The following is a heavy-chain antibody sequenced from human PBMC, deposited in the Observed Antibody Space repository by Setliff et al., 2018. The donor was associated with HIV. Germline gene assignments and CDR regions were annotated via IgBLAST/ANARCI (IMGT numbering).Heavy chain of an antibody. CDR2: ISGSGIGS. D-gene: IGHD6-13*01. CDR1: GFTFSRYA. V-gene: IGHV3-23*01. J-gene: IGHJ4*02. Sequence: PGGSLRLSCAASGFTFSRYAMTWVRQAPGKGLEWVSAISGSGIGSYYPDSVKGRFTISRDNSKNTLFLQMNSLRAEDTAVYYCAKDVARRLAAIGRRGFFDSWGQGTLVTVSS. CDR3: AKDVARRLAAIGRRGFFDS.